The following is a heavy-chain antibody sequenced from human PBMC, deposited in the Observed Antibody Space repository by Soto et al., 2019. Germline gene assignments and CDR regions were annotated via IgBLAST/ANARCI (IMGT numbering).Heavy chain of an antibody. D-gene: IGHD3-3*01. J-gene: IGHJ6*02. V-gene: IGHV3-30*03. Sequence: QVQLVESGGGVVHPGGSLRLSCAGSGFSFSNHVMHWVRQAPGKGLEWVAVISYDGGNAYYAESVKGRFTVSRDNSKNTMYIEMSSVRGDDTAVYYCARDLTVFGVLNGDSPMDVWGQGTTVTVSS. CDR2: ISYDGGNA. CDR3: ARDLTVFGVLNGDSPMDV. CDR1: GFSFSNHV.